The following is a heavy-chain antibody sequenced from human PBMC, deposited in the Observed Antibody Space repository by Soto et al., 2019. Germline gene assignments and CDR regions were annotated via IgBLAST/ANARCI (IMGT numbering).Heavy chain of an antibody. Sequence: EVQLLESGGGLVQPGGSPRLSCAASGFTFSDYAMIWVRQAPGKGLDWVSEISSGGTYYADSVKGRFTISRDNSKNTLYLQMNSLRAEDTAVYYCARRYFYSMDVWGKGTTVTVSS. CDR2: ISSGGT. V-gene: IGHV3-23*01. CDR1: GFTFSDYA. CDR3: ARRYFYSMDV. J-gene: IGHJ6*03.